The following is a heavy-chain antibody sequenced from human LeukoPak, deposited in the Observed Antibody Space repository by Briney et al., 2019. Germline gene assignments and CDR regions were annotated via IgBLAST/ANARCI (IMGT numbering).Heavy chain of an antibody. D-gene: IGHD3-10*01. CDR2: IYTSGST. J-gene: IGHJ5*02. CDR1: GGSISSGSYY. Sequence: SETLSLTCTVSGGSISSGSYYWSWIRQPAGKGLEWIGRIYTSGSTNYNPSLKSRVTISVDTSKNQFSLKLSSVTAADTAVYYCARDRGFGESLRWFDPWGQGTLVTVSS. V-gene: IGHV4-61*02. CDR3: ARDRGFGESLRWFDP.